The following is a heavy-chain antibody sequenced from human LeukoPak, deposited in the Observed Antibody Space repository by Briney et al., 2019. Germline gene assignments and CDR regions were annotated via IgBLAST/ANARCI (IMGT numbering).Heavy chain of an antibody. CDR3: AIDPVYGSGTF. V-gene: IGHV4-30-4*01. Sequence: PSQTLSLTCTVAVGSISTGDYYWSWIRQPPGKGLEWIGYIYYSGTTYYNPFLKGRISFSMQTSKHQFSLNLRSVTAADTAVYYCAIDPVYGSGTFRGQGTLVTVSS. J-gene: IGHJ4*02. D-gene: IGHD3-10*01. CDR2: IYYSGTT. CDR1: VGSISTGDYY.